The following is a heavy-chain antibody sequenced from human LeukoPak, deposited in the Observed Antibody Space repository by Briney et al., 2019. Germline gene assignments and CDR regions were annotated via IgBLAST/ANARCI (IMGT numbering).Heavy chain of an antibody. D-gene: IGHD2-15*01. J-gene: IGHJ4*02. Sequence: SETLSLTCSVSGSSISSDYYWGWVRQPPGKGLEWIGSIKHRGRSYYNPSLKSRVTISVDTSKNQFSLQLSTVTAEDTAVYYCARVVGATSIDYWGQGILVTVSS. CDR3: ARVVGATSIDY. CDR1: GSSISSDYY. CDR2: IKHRGRS. V-gene: IGHV4-38-2*02.